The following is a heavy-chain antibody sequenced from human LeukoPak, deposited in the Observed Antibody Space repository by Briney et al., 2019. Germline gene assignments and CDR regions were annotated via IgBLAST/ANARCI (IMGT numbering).Heavy chain of an antibody. Sequence: ASVKISCKASGYTFTSYYIHWVRQAPGQGLEWMGILNPSGGSTSYAQKFQGRVTMTRDTSTSTVYVELSSLRSDDTAVYYCTRATIFGVVVHYYYMDVWGKGTTVTVSS. CDR3: TRATIFGVVVHYYYMDV. D-gene: IGHD3-3*01. V-gene: IGHV1-46*03. CDR2: LNPSGGST. J-gene: IGHJ6*03. CDR1: GYTFTSYY.